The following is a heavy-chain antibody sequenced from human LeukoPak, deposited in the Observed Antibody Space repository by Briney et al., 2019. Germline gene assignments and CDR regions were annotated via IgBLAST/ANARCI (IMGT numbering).Heavy chain of an antibody. Sequence: GGSLRLSCAASGLAFSSYGMHWARQAPGKGLEWVALIPYDGSNKYYADSVKGRFTISRDNSKNTLYLQMNSLRAEDTAVYYCARSANYEGHSAFRPGDYWGQGTLVTVSS. V-gene: IGHV3-30*03. CDR3: ARSANYEGHSAFRPGDY. J-gene: IGHJ4*02. D-gene: IGHD4-23*01. CDR1: GLAFSSYG. CDR2: IPYDGSNK.